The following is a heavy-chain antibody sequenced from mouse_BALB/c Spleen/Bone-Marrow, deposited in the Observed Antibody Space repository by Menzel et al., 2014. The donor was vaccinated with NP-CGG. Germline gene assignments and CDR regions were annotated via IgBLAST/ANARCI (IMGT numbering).Heavy chain of an antibody. D-gene: IGHD2-14*01. Sequence: EVQLQESGGGLVQPGGSLKLSCATSGFTFSDYYMYWVRQTPEKRLEWVAYISNGGGSTYYPDTVKGRFTISRDNAKSTLYLQMSRLKSEDTAMYYCARQNYRGAMDYWGQGTSVTVSS. J-gene: IGHJ4*01. CDR3: ARQNYRGAMDY. CDR1: GFTFSDYY. CDR2: ISNGGGST. V-gene: IGHV5-12*02.